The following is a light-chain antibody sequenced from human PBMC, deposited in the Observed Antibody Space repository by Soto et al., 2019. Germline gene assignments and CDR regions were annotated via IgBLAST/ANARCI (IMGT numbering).Light chain of an antibody. V-gene: IGLV2-23*02. CDR1: SRDIGTSNL. CDR2: EVT. J-gene: IGLJ1*01. Sequence: QSVLTQPASVSGSPGQSITISCTGTSRDIGTSNLVSWYQQYPGKAPKLMIYEVTKRPSGISYRFSGSKSGNTASLTISGLQPEDEADYYCYSFTGTSTSFFVFGTGTKVTV. CDR3: YSFTGTSTSFFV.